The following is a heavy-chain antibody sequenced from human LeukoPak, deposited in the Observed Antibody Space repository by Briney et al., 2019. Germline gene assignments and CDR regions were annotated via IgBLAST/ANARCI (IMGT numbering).Heavy chain of an antibody. D-gene: IGHD6-6*01. CDR3: ARQQRIAARTAPFDY. V-gene: IGHV4-30-2*01. Sequence: SETLSLTCTVSGGSISSGGYYWSWIRQPPGKGLEWIGYIYHSGSTYYNPSLKSRVTISVDRSKNQFSLKLSSVTAADTAVYYCARQQRIAARTAPFDYWGQGTLVTVSS. CDR1: GGSISSGGYY. CDR2: IYHSGST. J-gene: IGHJ4*02.